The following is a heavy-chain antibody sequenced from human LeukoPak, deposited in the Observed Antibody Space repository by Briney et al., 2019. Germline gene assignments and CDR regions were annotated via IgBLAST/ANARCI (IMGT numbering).Heavy chain of an antibody. J-gene: IGHJ4*02. V-gene: IGHV3-33*01. Sequence: GGSLRLYCAASGFTFSNYHMHWVRQAPGKGLEWVAVIWYDGGNKYYADSVKGRFTISRDKSKNTLYLQMNSLRAEDTAFYYCARDSYGADYWGQGTLVTVSS. CDR2: IWYDGGNK. CDR3: ARDSYGADY. CDR1: GFTFSNYH. D-gene: IGHD4/OR15-4a*01.